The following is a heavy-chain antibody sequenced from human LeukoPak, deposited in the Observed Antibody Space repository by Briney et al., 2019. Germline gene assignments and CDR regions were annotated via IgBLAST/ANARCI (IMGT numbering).Heavy chain of an antibody. CDR1: GFTFSNAW. J-gene: IGHJ4*02. D-gene: IGHD3-22*01. CDR3: ARDGDSSGYYPAFDY. V-gene: IGHV3-66*01. CDR2: IYSGGST. Sequence: GGSLRLSCAASGFTFSNAWMSWVRQAPGKGLEWVSVIYSGGSTYYADSVKGRFTISRDNSKNTLYLQMNSLRAEDTAVYYCARDGDSSGYYPAFDYWGQGTLVTVSS.